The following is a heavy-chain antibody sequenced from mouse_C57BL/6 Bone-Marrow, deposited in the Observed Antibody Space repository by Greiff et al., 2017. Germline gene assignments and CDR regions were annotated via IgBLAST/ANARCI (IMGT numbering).Heavy chain of an antibody. CDR3: ARSFYGPAWFAY. D-gene: IGHD1-2*01. CDR2: INPSSGYT. V-gene: IGHV1-7*01. J-gene: IGHJ3*01. Sequence: QVQLKESGAELAKPGASVKLSCKASGYTFTSYWMHWVKQRPGQGLEWIGYINPSSGYTKYNQKFKDKATLTADKSSSTAYMQLSSLTSEDSAIYYCARSFYGPAWFAYWGQGTLVTVSA. CDR1: GYTFTSYW.